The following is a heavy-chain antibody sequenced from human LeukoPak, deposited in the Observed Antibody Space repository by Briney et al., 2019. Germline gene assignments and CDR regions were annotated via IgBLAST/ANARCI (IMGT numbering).Heavy chain of an antibody. V-gene: IGHV3-11*03. J-gene: IGHJ4*02. D-gene: IGHD3-10*01. Sequence: GGSLRLACAASAFTFSDYYMSWIRQAPGKGLEWVSYLSSSSSTYTNYADSVKGRFTISRDNAKNSLYLQMNSLRAEDTAVYYGARHRKYYGSGSLYYFGYWGQGTLVTVSS. CDR1: AFTFSDYY. CDR2: LSSSSSTYT. CDR3: ARHRKYYGSGSLYYFGY.